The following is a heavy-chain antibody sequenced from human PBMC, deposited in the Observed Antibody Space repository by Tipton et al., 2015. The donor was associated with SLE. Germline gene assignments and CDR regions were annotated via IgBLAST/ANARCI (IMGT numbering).Heavy chain of an antibody. J-gene: IGHJ5*02. V-gene: IGHV4-39*07. CDR3: AIAGGGDSNWFDP. CDR1: GGSISSSSYY. D-gene: IGHD2-21*01. Sequence: TLSLTCTVSGGSISSSSYYWGWIRQPPGKGLEWIGSIYYSGSTYYNPSLKSRVTISVDTSKNQFSLKLSSVTAADTAVYYCAIAGGGDSNWFDPWGQGTLVTVSS. CDR2: IYYSGST.